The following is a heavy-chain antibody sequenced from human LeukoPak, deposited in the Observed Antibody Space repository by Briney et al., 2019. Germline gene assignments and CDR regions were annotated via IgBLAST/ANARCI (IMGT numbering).Heavy chain of an antibody. Sequence: SVKVSCKASGGTFSSYAISWVRQAPGQGLEWMGRIIPILGIANYVQKFQGRVTITADKSTSTAYMELSSLRSEDTAVYYCARDSSEPITIFGVVIIPTYFDYWGQGTLVTVSS. CDR3: ARDSSEPITIFGVVIIPTYFDY. CDR1: GGTFSSYA. V-gene: IGHV1-69*04. D-gene: IGHD3-3*01. CDR2: IIPILGIA. J-gene: IGHJ4*02.